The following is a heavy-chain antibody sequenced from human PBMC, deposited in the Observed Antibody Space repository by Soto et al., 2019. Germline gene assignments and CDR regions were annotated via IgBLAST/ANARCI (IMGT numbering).Heavy chain of an antibody. V-gene: IGHV1-24*01. CDR1: GYSLNELC. Sequence: ASVKVSCKVSGYSLNELCMHWVRQPPGKGLEWIGGFDPEEGKMIYAQNFQGRVTMTEDTSTDTAYMELNSLTSEDTAIYYCATDLGVALAPLSVLYFQQWGQGTVVTVSS. CDR2: FDPEEGKM. J-gene: IGHJ1*01. CDR3: ATDLGVALAPLSVLYFQQ. D-gene: IGHD3-10*01.